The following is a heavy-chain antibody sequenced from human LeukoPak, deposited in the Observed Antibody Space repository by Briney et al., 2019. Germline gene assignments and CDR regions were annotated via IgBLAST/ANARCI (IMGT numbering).Heavy chain of an antibody. CDR2: IYPGDSDT. D-gene: IGHD3-10*01. CDR3: ARQWYYDSAIGY. CDR1: GYKFTTYW. Sequence: GESLKISCEGSGYKFTTYWIGWVCQVPGKGLEWMGIIYPGDSDTKYSPSFQGQVTISADRSISTAYLQWTSLKASDTAMYYCARQWYYDSAIGYWGQGTLVTVSS. J-gene: IGHJ4*02. V-gene: IGHV5-51*01.